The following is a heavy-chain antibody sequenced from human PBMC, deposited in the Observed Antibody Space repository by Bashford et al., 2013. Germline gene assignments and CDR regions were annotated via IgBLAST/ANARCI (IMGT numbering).Heavy chain of an antibody. CDR2: ISSSDGST. Sequence: GGSLRLSCVASGFTFSSYAMSWVRQAPGKGLEWVSAISSSDGSTYYADSVKGRFTISRDNPKSTVYLEMNSLRVEDTAIYYCAKRGYNSGWGGMDVWGQGTTVTVSS. CDR1: GFTFSSYA. J-gene: IGHJ6*02. D-gene: IGHD6-19*01. V-gene: IGHV3-23*01. CDR3: AKRGYNSGWGGMDV.